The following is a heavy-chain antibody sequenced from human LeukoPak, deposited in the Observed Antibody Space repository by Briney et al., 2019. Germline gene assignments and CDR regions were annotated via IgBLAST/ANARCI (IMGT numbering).Heavy chain of an antibody. V-gene: IGHV3-49*04. CDR3: TREYGDYPCYYGMDV. Sequence: GGSLRLSCTASGFTFGGYAMSWVRQAPGKGLGWVGFIRSKAYGGTTEYAASVKGRFTISRDDSKSIAYLQMDSLKTEDTAVYYCTREYGDYPCYYGMDVWGQGTTVTVSS. D-gene: IGHD4-17*01. CDR2: IRSKAYGGTT. J-gene: IGHJ6*02. CDR1: GFTFGGYA.